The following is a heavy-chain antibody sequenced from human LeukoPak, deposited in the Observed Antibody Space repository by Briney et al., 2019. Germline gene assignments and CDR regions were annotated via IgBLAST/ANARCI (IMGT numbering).Heavy chain of an antibody. CDR3: ARDGRDGYNYYFDY. Sequence: GGPLRLSCTASGFTFSSYSMNCIRQAPGKGLEWVSSISSSCNYIYYADSVKGRFTISRDNAKNSLYLQMNSLRAEDTAVYYCARDGRDGYNYYFDYWGQGTLVTVSS. D-gene: IGHD5-24*01. CDR1: GFTFSSYS. V-gene: IGHV3-21*01. CDR2: ISSSCNYI. J-gene: IGHJ4*02.